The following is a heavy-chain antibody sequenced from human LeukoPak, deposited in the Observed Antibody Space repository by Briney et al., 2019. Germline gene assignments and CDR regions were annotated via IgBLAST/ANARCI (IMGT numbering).Heavy chain of an antibody. CDR2: IYYSGST. CDR1: GGSISSSSYH. Sequence: SETLSLTCTVSGGSISSSSYHWGWIRQPPGKGLEWIGSIYYSGSTFYNPSLKSRVTISADTSKNQFSLKLNSVTAADTAVYYCARGSWAAAAGAFDYWGQGTLVTVSS. V-gene: IGHV4-39*07. J-gene: IGHJ4*02. D-gene: IGHD6-13*01. CDR3: ARGSWAAAAGAFDY.